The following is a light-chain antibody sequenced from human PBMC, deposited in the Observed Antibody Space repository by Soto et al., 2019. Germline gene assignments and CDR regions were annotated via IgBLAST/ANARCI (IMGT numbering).Light chain of an antibody. CDR2: GAS. CDR3: QQRSNWHSIT. Sequence: EILFTQSPGTLSLSPGERATLSCRASQSVNNNYLAWYQQRPGQAPRLIIYGASRRATGVPARFSGSGSGTDFTLTINSLEPEDFAVYYCQQRSNWHSITFGQGTRLEIK. V-gene: IGKV3D-20*02. CDR1: QSVNNNY. J-gene: IGKJ5*01.